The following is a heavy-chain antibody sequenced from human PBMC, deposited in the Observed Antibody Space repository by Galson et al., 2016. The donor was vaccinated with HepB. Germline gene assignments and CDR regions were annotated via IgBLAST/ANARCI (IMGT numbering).Heavy chain of an antibody. D-gene: IGHD3-9*01. V-gene: IGHV3-11*06. J-gene: IGHJ5*02. CDR1: GFTFSDYY. CDR3: ARVSPDDILTDHNWFDP. CDR2: ISSSGNYG. Sequence: SLRLSCAASGFTFSDYYMSWIRQAPGQGLECVSYISSSGNYGNYADFVKGRFTMSRDNAKNSLYLQMNSLGAEDTAVYYCARVSPDDILTDHNWFDPWGQGTLVTVSS.